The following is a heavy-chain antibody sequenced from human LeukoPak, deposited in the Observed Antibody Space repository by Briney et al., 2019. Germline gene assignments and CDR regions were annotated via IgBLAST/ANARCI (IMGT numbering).Heavy chain of an antibody. J-gene: IGHJ5*02. V-gene: IGHV3-53*01. Sequence: PGGSLRLSCAASGFTFSSYAMSWVRQAPGKGLEWVSVIYSGGSTHYADSVRGRFTISRDNSKNTLYLEMNNLRTEDTAVYYCARAPGATWGQGTLVTVS. CDR2: IYSGGST. D-gene: IGHD3-10*01. CDR3: ARAPGAT. CDR1: GFTFSSYA.